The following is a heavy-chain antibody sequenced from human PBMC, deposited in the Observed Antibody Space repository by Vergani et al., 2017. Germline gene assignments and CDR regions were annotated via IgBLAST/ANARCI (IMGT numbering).Heavy chain of an antibody. D-gene: IGHD4-23*01. V-gene: IGHV1-69*08. CDR3: AGETSTVVNPYYFDY. Sequence: QVQLVQSGAEVKKPGSSVKVSCKASCGTFSSFTISWVRQAPGQGLEWMGRSIPILGIANYAKKFQGRVTITADKSTSTAYMELSSLRSEDTAVYYCAGETSTVVNPYYFDYWGQGSLVTVSS. CDR1: CGTFSSFT. CDR2: SIPILGIA. J-gene: IGHJ4*02.